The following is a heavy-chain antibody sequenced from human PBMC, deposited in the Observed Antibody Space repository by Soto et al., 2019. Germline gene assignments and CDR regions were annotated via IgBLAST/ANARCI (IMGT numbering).Heavy chain of an antibody. CDR2: ITQSGRT. D-gene: IGHD3-16*02. CDR3: VRGKGLIVGPRYFPL. Sequence: QVQLQQRGAGLLKPSETLSLTCTVSGGSFSGYIWTWIRQPPGKVLEWVGEITQSGRTNYSPSLKSRLSISLDTSKAQFFLDLNSLTAADTAVYYCVRGKGLIVGPRYFPLWGQGSPVCVSS. V-gene: IGHV4-34*01. J-gene: IGHJ4*02. CDR1: GGSFSGYI.